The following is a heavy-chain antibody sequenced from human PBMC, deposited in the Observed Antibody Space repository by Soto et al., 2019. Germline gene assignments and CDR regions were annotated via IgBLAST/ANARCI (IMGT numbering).Heavy chain of an antibody. CDR1: GYTFTNYW. CDR2: IYPGDSDT. J-gene: IGHJ4*02. CDR3: ARRARGNWAFDY. Sequence: GESLKISCEGSGYTFTNYWIGRVRQMPGKGLEWMGIIYPGDSDTRYSPSFQGQVTFSADKSTTSAYLQWSSLKASDTAIYFCARRARGNWAFDYWGQGTLVTVSS. V-gene: IGHV5-51*01. D-gene: IGHD3-16*01.